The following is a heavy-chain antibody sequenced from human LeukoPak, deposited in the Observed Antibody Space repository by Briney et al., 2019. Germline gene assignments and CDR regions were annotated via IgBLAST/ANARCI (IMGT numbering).Heavy chain of an antibody. D-gene: IGHD4-17*01. CDR2: ISSSGSTI. V-gene: IGHV3-48*03. Sequence: PGGSLRLSCAASGFTFSNHWMTWVRQAPGKGLEWVSYISSSGSTIYYADSVKGRFTISRDNAKNSLYLQMNSLRAEDTAVYYCACASYGDYGGDGYWGQGTLVTVSS. J-gene: IGHJ4*02. CDR3: ACASYGDYGGDGY. CDR1: GFTFSNHW.